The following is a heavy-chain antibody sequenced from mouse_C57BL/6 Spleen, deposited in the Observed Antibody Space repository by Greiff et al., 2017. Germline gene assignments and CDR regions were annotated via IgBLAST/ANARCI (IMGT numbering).Heavy chain of an antibody. CDR1: GYTFTSYT. J-gene: IGHJ2*01. V-gene: IGHV1-4*01. D-gene: IGHD3-2*02. CDR2: INPSSGYT. Sequence: VKLVESGAELARPGASVKMSCKASGYTFTSYTMHWVKQRPGQGLEWIGYINPSSGYTKYNQKFKDKATLTADKSSSTAYMQLSSLTSEDSAVYDCADSSGYVFDYWGQGTTLTVSS. CDR3: ADSSGYVFDY.